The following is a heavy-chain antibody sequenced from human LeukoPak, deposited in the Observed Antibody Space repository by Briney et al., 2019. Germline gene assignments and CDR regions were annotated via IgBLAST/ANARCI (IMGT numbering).Heavy chain of an antibody. J-gene: IGHJ4*02. CDR2: INPTGGTT. CDR3: ARVSTGTIFDH. V-gene: IGHV1-46*01. CDR1: GYTFTDYY. Sequence: ASVRVSCKASGYTFTDYYTHWVRQAPGQGLEWMGIINPTGGTTVYTQKFQGRVTMTRDTATSTVNMDLISLRSEDTAVYYCARVSTGTIFDHWGQGTLVTVSS. D-gene: IGHD2-8*02.